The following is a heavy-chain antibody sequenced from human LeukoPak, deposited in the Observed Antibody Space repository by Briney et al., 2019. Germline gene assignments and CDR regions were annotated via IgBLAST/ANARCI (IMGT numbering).Heavy chain of an antibody. V-gene: IGHV3-53*01. Sequence: GSLILSCAASGFIVINNYMIWVRQAPRKGLEWVAVIYSGGSTYYSDSVKGRFSFSRDNSKNTLYLQMNSLRAEDTAVYYCARGGGGATPVYWGQGTLVTVSS. D-gene: IGHD1-26*01. CDR1: GFIVINNY. J-gene: IGHJ4*02. CDR3: ARGGGGATPVY. CDR2: IYSGGST.